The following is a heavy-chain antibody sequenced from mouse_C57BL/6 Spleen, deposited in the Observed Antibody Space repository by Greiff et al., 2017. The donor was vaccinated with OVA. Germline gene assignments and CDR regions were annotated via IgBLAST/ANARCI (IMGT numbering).Heavy chain of an antibody. V-gene: IGHV1-76*01. CDR2: IYPGSGNT. D-gene: IGHD2-3*01. CDR3: ARMRFDGSFDY. Sequence: VQLQESGAELVRPGASVKLSCKASGYTFTDYYINWVKQRPGQGLEWIARIYPGSGNTYYNEKFKGKATLTAEKSSSTAYMQLSSLTSEDSAVYFCARMRFDGSFDYWGQGTTLTVSS. CDR1: GYTFTDYY. J-gene: IGHJ2*01.